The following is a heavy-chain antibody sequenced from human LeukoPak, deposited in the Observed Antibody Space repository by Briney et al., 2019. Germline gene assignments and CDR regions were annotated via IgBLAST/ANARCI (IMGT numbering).Heavy chain of an antibody. CDR1: GGSVSDYY. CDR2: MYRSGNT. D-gene: IGHD3-9*01. J-gene: IGHJ4*02. V-gene: IGHV4-59*02. Sequence: SETLSLTCTISGGSVSDYYWSWVRQPPGKGLEWLGYMYRSGNTNCNPSLKSRVTISVDTSKNQLSLKVTSVTTADTAVYYCASRRLGNDYWGQGILVTVSS. CDR3: ASRRLGNDY.